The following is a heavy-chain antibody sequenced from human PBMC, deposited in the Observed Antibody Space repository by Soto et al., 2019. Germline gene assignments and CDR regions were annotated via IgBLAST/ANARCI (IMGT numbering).Heavy chain of an antibody. CDR1: GGSFSGYY. CDR3: ERGAPGYDFWSDLNWFDP. D-gene: IGHD3-3*01. CDR2: INHSGST. J-gene: IGHJ5*02. Sequence: SETLSLTCAVYGGSFSGYYWSWIRQPPGKGLEWIGEINHSGSTNYNPSLKSRVTISVDTSKNQFSLKLSSVTAADTAVYYCERGAPGYDFWSDLNWFDPWGQGTLVTVSS. V-gene: IGHV4-34*01.